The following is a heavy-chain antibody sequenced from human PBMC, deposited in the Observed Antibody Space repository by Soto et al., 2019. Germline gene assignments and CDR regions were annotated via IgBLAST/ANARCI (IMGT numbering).Heavy chain of an antibody. CDR1: GGSISSYY. CDR3: ARLFPSGDYVFDY. Sequence: SETLSLTCTVSGGSISSYYWSWIRQPPGKGLEWIGYIYYSGSTNYNPSLKSRVTISVDTSKNQFSLKLSSVTAADTAVYYCARLFPSGDYVFDYWGQGTLVTVSS. CDR2: IYYSGST. V-gene: IGHV4-59*08. D-gene: IGHD4-17*01. J-gene: IGHJ4*02.